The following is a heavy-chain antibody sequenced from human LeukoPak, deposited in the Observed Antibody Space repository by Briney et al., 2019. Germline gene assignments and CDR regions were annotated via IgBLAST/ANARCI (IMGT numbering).Heavy chain of an antibody. Sequence: GGSLRLSCAASGFTFSSYWMNWARQTPGKGLEWVASINHNGNVNYYVDSVKGRFTISRDNAKNSLYLQMSNLRAEDTAVYFCARGGGLDVWGQGATVTVSS. D-gene: IGHD3-16*01. CDR2: INHNGNVN. CDR1: GFTFSSYW. CDR3: ARGGGLDV. J-gene: IGHJ6*02. V-gene: IGHV3-7*03.